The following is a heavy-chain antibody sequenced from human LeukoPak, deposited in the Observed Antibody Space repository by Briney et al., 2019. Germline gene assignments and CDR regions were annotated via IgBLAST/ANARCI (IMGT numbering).Heavy chain of an antibody. D-gene: IGHD3-9*01. Sequence: GGTLRLSCAASGFTFSSYAMSWVRQAPGKGLEGVSAISGSGGSTYYADSVKGRFTISRDNSKNTLYLQMNSLRAEDTAVYYCAKSMFQDYDILTGYTYYYGMDVWGQGTTVTVSS. CDR3: AKSMFQDYDILTGYTYYYGMDV. V-gene: IGHV3-23*01. CDR2: ISGSGGST. CDR1: GFTFSSYA. J-gene: IGHJ6*02.